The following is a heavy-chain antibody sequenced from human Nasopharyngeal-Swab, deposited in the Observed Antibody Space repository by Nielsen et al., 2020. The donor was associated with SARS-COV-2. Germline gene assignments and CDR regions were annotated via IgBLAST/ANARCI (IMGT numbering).Heavy chain of an antibody. CDR1: GYTFTGYY. CDR3: ARDPVVLLWFGDGGWFDP. CDR2: INPNSGGT. D-gene: IGHD3-10*01. V-gene: IGHV1-2*06. Sequence: ASVKVSCKASGYTFTGYYMHWVRQAPAQGLEWMGRINPNSGGTNYAQKFQGRVTMTRDTSISTAYMELSRLRSDDTAVYYCARDPVVLLWFGDGGWFDPWGQGTLVTVSS. J-gene: IGHJ5*02.